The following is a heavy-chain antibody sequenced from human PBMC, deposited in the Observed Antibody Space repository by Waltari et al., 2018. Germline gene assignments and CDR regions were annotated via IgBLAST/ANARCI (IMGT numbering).Heavy chain of an antibody. V-gene: IGHV1-18*01. CDR3: ARDLIIAAAGNQLYNWFDP. CDR1: GYTFTSYG. J-gene: IGHJ5*02. Sequence: QVQLVQSGAEVKKPGASVKVSCKASGYTFTSYGISWVRPAPGQGLEWMGWISAYNGNTNYAQKLQGRVTMTTDTSPSTAYMELRSLISDDTAVYYCARDLIIAAAGNQLYNWFDPWGQGTLVTVSS. CDR2: ISAYNGNT. D-gene: IGHD6-13*01.